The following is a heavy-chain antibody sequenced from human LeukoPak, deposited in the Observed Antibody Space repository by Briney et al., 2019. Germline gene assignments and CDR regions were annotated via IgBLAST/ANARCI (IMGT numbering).Heavy chain of an antibody. Sequence: SETLSLTCAVYGGSFSGYYWSWIRQPPGKGLEWIGEINHSGSTNYNPSLKSRVTISVDTSKNQFSLKLSSVTAADTAVYYCARLFFTYYDILTGYYTPGIFDYWGQGTLVTVSS. CDR3: ARLFFTYYDILTGYYTPGIFDY. D-gene: IGHD3-9*01. CDR2: INHSGST. V-gene: IGHV4-34*01. CDR1: GGSFSGYY. J-gene: IGHJ4*02.